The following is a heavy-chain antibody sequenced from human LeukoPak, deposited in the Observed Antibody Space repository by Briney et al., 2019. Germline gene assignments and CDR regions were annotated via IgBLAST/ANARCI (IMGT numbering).Heavy chain of an antibody. V-gene: IGHV4-39*01. D-gene: IGHD3-22*01. Sequence: SETLSLTCTVSGGSIRSSSYYWAWIRPPPGEGLEWMGNIYYSGTTYYNPSLKSRVTISVDTSKNQFSLKRSSVTAADTAVYFCAISTYYYDSSGIFWGQGTLVTVSS. CDR2: IYYSGTT. CDR3: AISTYYYDSSGIF. CDR1: GGSIRSSSYY. J-gene: IGHJ4*02.